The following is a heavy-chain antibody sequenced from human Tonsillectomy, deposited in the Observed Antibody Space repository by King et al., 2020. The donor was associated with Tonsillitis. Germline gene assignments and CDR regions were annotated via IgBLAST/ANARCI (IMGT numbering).Heavy chain of an antibody. CDR1: GFSPSTIGVG. CDR3: VHSIRAWPKYYFDY. CDR2: FDWVDDK. V-gene: IGHV2-5*02. J-gene: IGHJ4*02. Sequence: TLKESGPTLVKPTQTLTLTCTFSGFSPSTIGVGGGGIRQPPGKALEGLALFDWVDDKRYSPSLKSRLTIAKDTSKNQAVLTMTNIDPVDTATYYCVHSIRAWPKYYFDYWGQGTLVTVSS.